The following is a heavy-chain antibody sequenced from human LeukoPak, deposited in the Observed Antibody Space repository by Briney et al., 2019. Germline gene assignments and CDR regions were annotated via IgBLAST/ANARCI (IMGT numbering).Heavy chain of an antibody. V-gene: IGHV1-8*01. D-gene: IGHD3-10*01. Sequence: ASVKVSCKASGYTFTSYDINWVRQATGQGLEWMGWMNPNSGNTGYAQKFQGRVTMTRNTSISTAYMELSSLRSEDTAVYYCARGTYYYGSGTAAPGGYYYYCMDVWGKGTTVTVSS. CDR3: ARGTYYYGSGTAAPGGYYYYCMDV. CDR2: MNPNSGNT. CDR1: GYTFTSYD. J-gene: IGHJ6*03.